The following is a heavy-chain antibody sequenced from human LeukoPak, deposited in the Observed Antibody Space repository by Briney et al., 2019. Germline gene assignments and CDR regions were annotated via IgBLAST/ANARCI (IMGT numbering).Heavy chain of an antibody. CDR1: GFTFGDYA. D-gene: IGHD5-12*01. J-gene: IGHJ6*02. CDR2: VRSKAYGGTR. V-gene: IGHV3-49*03. CDR3: VRYTTTSRYTYFGMDV. Sequence: GGSLRPSCTASGFTFGDYAMYWFRQAPGKGLEWVGVVRSKAYGGTRDYAASVKGRFTISRDDSESITYLQLNSLETEDTAVYYCVRYTTTSRYTYFGMDVWGQGTTVGVSS.